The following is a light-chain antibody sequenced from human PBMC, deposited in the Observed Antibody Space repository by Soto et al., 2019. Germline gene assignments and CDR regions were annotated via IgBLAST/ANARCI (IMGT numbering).Light chain of an antibody. CDR2: SDN. J-gene: IGLJ1*01. V-gene: IGLV1-44*01. Sequence: QSALTQAPSASATPGQRVTISCSGGNSNIGRNSVNWYQQLPGTAPKLLMYSDNQRPSGVPDRFSGSKSGTSASLAISGLQSEDEADYYCAAWDDSPSGYVFGTGTKVTVL. CDR3: AAWDDSPSGYV. CDR1: NSNIGRNS.